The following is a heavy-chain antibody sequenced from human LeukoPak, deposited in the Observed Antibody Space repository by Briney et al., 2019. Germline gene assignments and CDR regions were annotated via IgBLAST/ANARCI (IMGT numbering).Heavy chain of an antibody. CDR2: IHYSGST. V-gene: IGHV4-30-4*08. Sequence: PSETLSLTCTVSGGSISSGDYYWSWLRQPPGQGLEWIGYIHYSGSTYYNPSLNSRVTISVDTSKNQFSLKLSSVTAADTAVYYCARSGGVRGHYFDYWGQGTLVTVSS. J-gene: IGHJ4*02. CDR3: ARSGGVRGHYFDY. D-gene: IGHD3-10*01. CDR1: GGSISSGDYY.